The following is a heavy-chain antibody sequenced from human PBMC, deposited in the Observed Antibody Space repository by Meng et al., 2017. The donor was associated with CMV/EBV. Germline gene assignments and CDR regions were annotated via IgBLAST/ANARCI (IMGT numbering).Heavy chain of an antibody. CDR1: GFTFSSYW. CDR2: IKQDGSEK. D-gene: IGHD2-8*01. Sequence: GGSLRLSCAASGFTFSSYWMSWVRQAPGKGLEWVANIKQDGSEKYYADSVKGRFTISRDNSKNTLYLQMNSLRAEDTAVYYCARKSPNYYHVMDVWGQGTTVTVSS. V-gene: IGHV3-7*03. J-gene: IGHJ6*02. CDR3: ARKSPNYYHVMDV.